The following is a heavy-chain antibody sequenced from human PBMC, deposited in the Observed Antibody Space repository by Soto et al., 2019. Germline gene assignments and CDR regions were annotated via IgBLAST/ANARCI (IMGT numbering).Heavy chain of an antibody. V-gene: IGHV4-28*01. CDR2: IYYSGTT. D-gene: IGHD1-26*01. Sequence: SETLSLTCTVSGCSISSCNWCGFLRQPPGKGLEWIGYIYYSGTTYYNPSLKSRVTMSVDTSKNQFSLKLTSVTAVDTAVYYCARREIQGPIDYWGQGTLVTVSS. J-gene: IGHJ4*02. CDR1: GCSISSCNW. CDR3: ARREIQGPIDY.